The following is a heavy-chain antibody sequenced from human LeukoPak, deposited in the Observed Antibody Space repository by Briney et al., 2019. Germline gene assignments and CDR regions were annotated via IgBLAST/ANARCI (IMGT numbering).Heavy chain of an antibody. CDR1: GYTFTSYG. CDR3: ARDSAIVVVPAAMALFDY. CDR2: ISAYNGNT. Sequence: ASVKVSCKASGYTFTSYGISWVRQAPGQGLEWMGWISAYNGNTNYAQKLQGRVTMTTDTSTSTAYMELRSLRSDDTAVYYCARDSAIVVVPAAMALFDYWGQGTLVTVSS. D-gene: IGHD2-2*01. J-gene: IGHJ4*02. V-gene: IGHV1-18*01.